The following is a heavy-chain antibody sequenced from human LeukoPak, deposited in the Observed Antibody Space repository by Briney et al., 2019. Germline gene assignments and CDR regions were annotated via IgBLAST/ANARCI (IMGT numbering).Heavy chain of an antibody. D-gene: IGHD3-16*02. CDR1: GGSISSSSYY. CDR3: ARESSVYYYYMDV. Sequence: PSETLSLTCTVSGGSISSSSYYWGWIRQPPGKGLEWIGSIYYSGSTYYNPSLKSRVTVSVDTPKNQFSLKLSSVTAADTAVYYCARESSVYYYYMDVWGKGTTVTVSS. CDR2: IYYSGST. J-gene: IGHJ6*03. V-gene: IGHV4-39*07.